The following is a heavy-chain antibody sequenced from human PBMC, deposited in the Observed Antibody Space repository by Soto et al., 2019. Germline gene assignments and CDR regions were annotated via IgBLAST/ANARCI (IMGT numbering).Heavy chain of an antibody. V-gene: IGHV4-30-2*01. CDR3: ARDQLEGNWFDP. J-gene: IGHJ5*02. CDR2: IYHSGIT. Sequence: SETLSLTCAVSGGSISSGGYSWNWIRQPLGKGLEWIGYIYHSGITYYNPSLKSRVTISVDKSKNQFSLKLTSVTAADTAVYYCARDQLEGNWFDPWGQGTLVTVSS. D-gene: IGHD1-1*01. CDR1: GGSISSGGYS.